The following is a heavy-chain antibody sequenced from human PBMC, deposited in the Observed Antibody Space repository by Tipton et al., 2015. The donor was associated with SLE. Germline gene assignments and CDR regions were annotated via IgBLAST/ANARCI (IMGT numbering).Heavy chain of an antibody. CDR3: ARAWFPCGVAVAGHAYFDY. CDR2: INHSGST. J-gene: IGHJ4*02. CDR1: GGSFSGYY. V-gene: IGHV4-34*01. D-gene: IGHD6-19*01. Sequence: TLSLTCAVYGGSFSGYYWSWIRQPPGKGLEWIGEINHSGSTNYNPSLKSRVTISVDTSKNQFSLRLSSVTAADTAVYYCARAWFPCGVAVAGHAYFDYWGPGTLVTVSS.